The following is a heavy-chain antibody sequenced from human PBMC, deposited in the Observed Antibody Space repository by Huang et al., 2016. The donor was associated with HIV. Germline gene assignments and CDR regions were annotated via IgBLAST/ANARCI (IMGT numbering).Heavy chain of an antibody. CDR1: SNYP. Sequence: SNYPMHWVRQAPGKGLEWVGVISYDGSDKYYADSVKGRFTISKDNSKNTLYLQVNSLRVEDTAVYYCATLSRDSSYYFNYWGQGTLVAVSS. D-gene: IGHD2-21*01. V-gene: IGHV3-30-3*01. CDR2: ISYDGSDK. J-gene: IGHJ4*02. CDR3: ATLSRDSSYYFNY.